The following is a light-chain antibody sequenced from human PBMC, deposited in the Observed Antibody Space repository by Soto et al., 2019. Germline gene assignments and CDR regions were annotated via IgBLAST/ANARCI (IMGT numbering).Light chain of an antibody. Sequence: QSALTQPRSVSGSPGQSVTISCTGTISDVAGYNYVSWYQHHPGKAPKLLISDVTKRPSWVPDRFSGSKSGSTASLTISELQAEDEADYYCSSYIGNNNLVFGGGTKLTVL. V-gene: IGLV2-11*01. CDR2: DVT. CDR1: ISDVAGYNY. CDR3: SSYIGNNNLV. J-gene: IGLJ3*02.